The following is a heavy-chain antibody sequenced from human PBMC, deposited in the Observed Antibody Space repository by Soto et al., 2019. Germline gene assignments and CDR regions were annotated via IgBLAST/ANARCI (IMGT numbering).Heavy chain of an antibody. CDR2: IYYSGST. J-gene: IGHJ5*02. CDR3: ASPKIAFYNWFDP. V-gene: IGHV4-30-2*03. CDR1: GGSISSGGYS. Sequence: SETLSLTCAVSGGSISSGGYSWSWVRQPPGKGLEWIGSIYYSGSTYYNQSLKSRVTISVDTSKNQYSMKLSSVTAADTAVYYCASPKIAFYNWFDPWGQGTLVTVSS. D-gene: IGHD3-3*02.